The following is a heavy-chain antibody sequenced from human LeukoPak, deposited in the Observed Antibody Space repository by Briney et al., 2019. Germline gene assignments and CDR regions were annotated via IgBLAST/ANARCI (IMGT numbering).Heavy chain of an antibody. CDR1: GYTFTSYG. Sequence: GASVKVSCKASGYTFTSYGIXXXXXXPXXXXXXXXXIXAXXXNTXYAQKLQGRVTMTTDTSTSTAYMELRSLRSDDTAVYYCARSAALLWFGELFDATNPFDYWGQGTLVTVSS. J-gene: IGHJ4*02. V-gene: IGHV1-18*01. D-gene: IGHD3-10*01. CDR2: IXAXXXNT. CDR3: ARSAALLWFGELFDATNPFDY.